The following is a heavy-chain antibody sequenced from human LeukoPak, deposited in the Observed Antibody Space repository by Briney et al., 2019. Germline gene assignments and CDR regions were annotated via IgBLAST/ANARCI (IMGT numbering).Heavy chain of an antibody. Sequence: GGSLRLSCAASGLTFSNYAMTWVRQAPGKGLEWVSAISGSGDDSKYANSVKGRFTISRDNSKNTLYLRMNSLRAEDTAIYYCAKVALRRLREGFFDYWGQGTLVTVSS. CDR3: AKVALRRLREGFFDY. V-gene: IGHV3-23*01. CDR1: GLTFSNYA. J-gene: IGHJ4*02. CDR2: ISGSGDDS. D-gene: IGHD4-17*01.